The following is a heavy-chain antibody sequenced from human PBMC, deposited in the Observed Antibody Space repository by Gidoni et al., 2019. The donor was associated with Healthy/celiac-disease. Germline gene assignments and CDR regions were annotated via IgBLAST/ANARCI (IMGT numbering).Heavy chain of an antibody. CDR2: INHSGSP. Sequence: QVQLQPWGAGLLKPSAPLPLTCAVYGGSFSGYYWSWIRQPPGKGLEWIGEINHSGSPNYNPALKSRVTISVDTSKNQFSLKLSSVTAADTAVYYCARGKMITFGGVIGKGPFDYWGQGTLVTVSS. J-gene: IGHJ4*02. CDR3: ARGKMITFGGVIGKGPFDY. CDR1: GGSFSGYY. V-gene: IGHV4-34*01. D-gene: IGHD3-16*02.